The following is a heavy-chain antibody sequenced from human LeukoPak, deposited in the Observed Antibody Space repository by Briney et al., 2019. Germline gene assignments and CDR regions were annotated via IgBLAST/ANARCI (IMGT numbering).Heavy chain of an antibody. CDR1: GFTFSSYS. J-gene: IGHJ4*02. V-gene: IGHV3-21*01. Sequence: GGSLRLSCAASGFTFSSYSMNWVRQAPGKGLEWVSSISSSSSYIYYADSVKGRFTISRDNAKNSLYLQMNSLRAEDTAVYYCARDDSITMIAQQDHDYWGQGTLVTVSS. D-gene: IGHD3-22*01. CDR3: ARDDSITMIAQQDHDY. CDR2: ISSSSSYI.